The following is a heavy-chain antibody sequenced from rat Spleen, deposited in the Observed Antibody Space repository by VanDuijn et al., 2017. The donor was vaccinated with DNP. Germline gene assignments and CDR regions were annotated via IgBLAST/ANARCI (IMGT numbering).Heavy chain of an antibody. D-gene: IGHD1-11*01. CDR1: GFTFSDYY. CDR2: ISYDGGST. V-gene: IGHV5-22*01. Sequence: EVQLVESGGGLVQPGRSLKLSCAASGFTFSDYYMAWVRQAPTKGLEWVAYISYDGGSTYYGDSVKGRFTISRDNAKSTLYLRMNSLRSEDMATYYCARQDYGGSYFDYWGQGVMVTVSS. CDR3: ARQDYGGSYFDY. J-gene: IGHJ2*01.